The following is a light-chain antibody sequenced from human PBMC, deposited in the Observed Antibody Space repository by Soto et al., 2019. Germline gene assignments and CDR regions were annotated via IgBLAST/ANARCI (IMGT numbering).Light chain of an antibody. CDR3: QHYNSYPLS. V-gene: IGKV1-5*03. Sequence: DIQMTQSPSTLSASVGDRVTITCRASQSISSWLAWYQQKPGKAPKLLIYKASSLESGVPSRFSGSESGTEFTLNISSLQPDDFATYYCQHYNSYPLSFGQGTKLEIK. J-gene: IGKJ2*03. CDR1: QSISSW. CDR2: KAS.